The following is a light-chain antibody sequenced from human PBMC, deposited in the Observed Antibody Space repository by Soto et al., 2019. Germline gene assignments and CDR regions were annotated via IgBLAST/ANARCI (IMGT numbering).Light chain of an antibody. CDR3: QSYDSSLSGGV. CDR1: SSNIGAGYV. Sequence: QSVLTQPPSVSGAPGQRVTISCTGSSSNIGAGYVLHWYQQLPGTAPKLLIYGDTNRPSGVPDRFSGSKSGTSASLAITGLQAEDEAHFYCQSYDSSLSGGVFGGGTQLTVL. V-gene: IGLV1-40*01. CDR2: GDT. J-gene: IGLJ3*02.